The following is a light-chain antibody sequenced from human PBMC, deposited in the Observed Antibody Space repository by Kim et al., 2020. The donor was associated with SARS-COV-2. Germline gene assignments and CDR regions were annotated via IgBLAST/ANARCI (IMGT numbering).Light chain of an antibody. Sequence: ASVGDRVAVTCRASQDISNSLAWYQQKPGKAPKLLIFTASTLQGGVPSRFSGSGSGTEFTLTVSSLQAEDFATYYCQQLNSYPWTFGQGTKVDIK. CDR3: QQLNSYPWT. V-gene: IGKV1-9*01. CDR1: QDISNS. CDR2: TAS. J-gene: IGKJ1*01.